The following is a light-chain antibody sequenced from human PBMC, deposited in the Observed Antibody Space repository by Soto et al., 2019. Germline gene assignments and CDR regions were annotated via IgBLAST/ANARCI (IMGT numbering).Light chain of an antibody. Sequence: DIHMTQSPSTLSGSVGDRFTITCGASQTISSWLAWYQQKPGKAPKLLIYQASTLKSGVPSRFSGSGSGTEFTLTISSLQPDDFETYYCQHYNSSSEAFGQGTKVDIK. CDR3: QHYNSSSEA. CDR1: QTISSW. J-gene: IGKJ1*01. CDR2: QAS. V-gene: IGKV1-5*03.